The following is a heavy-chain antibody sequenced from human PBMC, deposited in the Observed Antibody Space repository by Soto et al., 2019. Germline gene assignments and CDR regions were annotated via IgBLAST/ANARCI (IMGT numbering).Heavy chain of an antibody. Sequence: QVQLVESGGGVVQPGRSLRLSCAASGFTFSSYGMHWVRQAPGKGLEWVAVISYDGSNKYYADSVKGRFTISRDNSKNTLYLQMNSLRAGDTAVYYCAKGPIPYYFDYWGQGTLVTVSS. V-gene: IGHV3-30*18. CDR3: AKGPIPYYFDY. D-gene: IGHD2-2*02. J-gene: IGHJ4*02. CDR2: ISYDGSNK. CDR1: GFTFSSYG.